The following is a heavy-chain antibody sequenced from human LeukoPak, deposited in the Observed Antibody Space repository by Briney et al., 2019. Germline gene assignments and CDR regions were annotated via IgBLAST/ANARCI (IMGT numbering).Heavy chain of an antibody. CDR3: AKDDGAVAGFDY. CDR2: IRYDGSNK. D-gene: IGHD6-19*01. CDR1: GFTFSSYA. J-gene: IGHJ4*02. Sequence: GGSLRLSCAASGFTFSSYAMSWVRQAPGKGLEWVAFIRYDGSNKYYADSVKGRFTISRDNSKNTLYLQMNSLRAEDTAVYYCAKDDGAVAGFDYWGQGTLVTVSS. V-gene: IGHV3-30*02.